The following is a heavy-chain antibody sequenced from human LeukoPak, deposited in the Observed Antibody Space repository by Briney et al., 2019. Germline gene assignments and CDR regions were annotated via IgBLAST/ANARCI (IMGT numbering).Heavy chain of an antibody. CDR3: AAALAIAVGGTTPGDY. CDR1: GFTFSSHY. Sequence: GGSLRLSCAAAGFTFSSHYMNWVRQAPGKGLEWVSSITSSSSDIFYADSVKGRFTISRDNAKNSLYLKMNSLRVEDTAVYYCAAALAIAVGGTTPGDYWGQGTLVTVSS. V-gene: IGHV3-21*06. D-gene: IGHD6-19*01. CDR2: ITSSSSDI. J-gene: IGHJ4*02.